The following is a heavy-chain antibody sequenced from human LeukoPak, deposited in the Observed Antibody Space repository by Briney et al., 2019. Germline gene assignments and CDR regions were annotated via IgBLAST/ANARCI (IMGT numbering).Heavy chain of an antibody. CDR2: INPNSGGT. D-gene: IGHD3-22*01. CDR3: ARDRIARYYYDSSGYYYDAFDI. CDR1: GYTFTSYG. J-gene: IGHJ3*02. Sequence: GASVKVSCKASGYTFTSYGISWVRQAPGQGLEWMGWINPNSGGTNYAQKFQGRVTMARDTSISTAYMELSRLRSDDTAVYYCARDRIARYYYDSSGYYYDAFDIWGQGTMVTVSS. V-gene: IGHV1-2*02.